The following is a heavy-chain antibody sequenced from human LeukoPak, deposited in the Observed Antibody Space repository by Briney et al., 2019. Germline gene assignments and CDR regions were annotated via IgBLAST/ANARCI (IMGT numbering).Heavy chain of an antibody. CDR2: IYSGGST. D-gene: IGHD4-17*01. CDR3: AKVNYGDYRSYYGMDV. V-gene: IGHV3-53*01. Sequence: GGSLRLSCAASGFTVSSNYMSWVRQAPGKGLEWVSVIYSGGSTYYADSVKGRFTISRDNSKNTLYLQMNSLRAEDTAVYYCAKVNYGDYRSYYGMDVWGQGTTVTVSS. J-gene: IGHJ6*02. CDR1: GFTVSSNY.